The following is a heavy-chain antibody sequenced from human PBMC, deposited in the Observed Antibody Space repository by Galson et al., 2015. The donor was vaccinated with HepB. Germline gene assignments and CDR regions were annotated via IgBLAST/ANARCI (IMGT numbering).Heavy chain of an antibody. J-gene: IGHJ3*02. Sequence: TLSLTCTVSGGSISSGGYYWSWIRQHPGKGLEWIGYIYYSGNTYYNPSLKSRVTISVDTSKNQFSLKLTSVTAADTAVFYCARGVVVAGDAFDIWGQGTIVTVSS. D-gene: IGHD2-15*01. V-gene: IGHV4-31*03. CDR1: GGSISSGGYY. CDR3: ARGVVVAGDAFDI. CDR2: IYYSGNT.